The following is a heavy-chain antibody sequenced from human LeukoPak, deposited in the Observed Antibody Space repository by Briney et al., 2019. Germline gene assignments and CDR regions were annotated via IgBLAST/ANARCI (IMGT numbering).Heavy chain of an antibody. Sequence: SETLSLTCDVSDYSIRSGYYWGWIRQPPGKGLEWIGSLYHSGSAYYSPSLKSRVTISLDTSNNELSLRLSSVPAADTAIYYCARQNIVVVVAATPGAFDIWGQGTLVTVSS. CDR3: ARQNIVVVVAATPGAFDI. J-gene: IGHJ3*02. CDR1: DYSIRSGYY. V-gene: IGHV4-38-2*01. CDR2: LYHSGSA. D-gene: IGHD2-15*01.